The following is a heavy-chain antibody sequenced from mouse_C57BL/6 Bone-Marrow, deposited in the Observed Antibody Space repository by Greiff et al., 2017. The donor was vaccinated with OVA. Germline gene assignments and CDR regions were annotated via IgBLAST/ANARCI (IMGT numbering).Heavy chain of an antibody. V-gene: IGHV1-63*01. Sequence: VQLQQSGAELVRPGTSVKMSCKASGYTFTNYWIGWAKQRPGHGLEWIGDIYPGGGYTNYNETFKGKATLTSDKSSSTAYMQFSSLTSEDSAIYYCARDGYYWYFDVWGTGTTVTGSS. CDR3: ARDGYYWYFDV. D-gene: IGHD2-3*01. J-gene: IGHJ1*03. CDR2: IYPGGGYT. CDR1: GYTFTNYW.